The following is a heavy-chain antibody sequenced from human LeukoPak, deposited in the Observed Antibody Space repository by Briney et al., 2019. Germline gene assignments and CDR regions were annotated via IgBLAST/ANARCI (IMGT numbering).Heavy chain of an antibody. CDR2: ISSSSSYI. D-gene: IGHD5/OR15-5a*01. CDR3: ARVAVSTLSFDY. V-gene: IGHV3-21*04. Sequence: PGGSLRLSCAASGFTFSSYSMNWVRQAPGKGLEWVSSISSSSSYIYYADSVKGRFTISRDNAKNTLYLQMNSLRAEDTAVYYCARVAVSTLSFDYWGQGTLVTVSS. CDR1: GFTFSSYS. J-gene: IGHJ4*02.